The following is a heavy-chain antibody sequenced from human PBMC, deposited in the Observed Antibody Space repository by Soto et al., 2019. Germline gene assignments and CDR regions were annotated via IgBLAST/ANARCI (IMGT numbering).Heavy chain of an antibody. CDR2: IRSSGGST. V-gene: IGHV3-23*01. Sequence: GGSLRLSCAASGFTFGNSAMNWVRQAPGKALEWVSAIRSSGGSTYYADSVKGRFTISRDNSKNTLFLQMNSLTAEDTAVYCCAKAVAATLLLIDYWGQGTLVTVSS. J-gene: IGHJ4*02. CDR1: GFTFGNSA. CDR3: AKAVAATLLLIDY. D-gene: IGHD6-19*01.